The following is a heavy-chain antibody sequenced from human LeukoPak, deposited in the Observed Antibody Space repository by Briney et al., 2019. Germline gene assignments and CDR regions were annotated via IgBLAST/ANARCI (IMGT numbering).Heavy chain of an antibody. Sequence: GGSLRLSCAASGFTFSSYAMSWVRQAPGKGLEWVSVIYSGGSTYYADSAKGRFTISRDNSKNTLYLQMNSLRAEDTAVYYCARDDVTMVRGVIYYYGMDVWGQGTTVTVSS. CDR2: IYSGGST. CDR1: GFTFSSYA. V-gene: IGHV3-53*01. D-gene: IGHD3-10*01. J-gene: IGHJ6*02. CDR3: ARDDVTMVRGVIYYYGMDV.